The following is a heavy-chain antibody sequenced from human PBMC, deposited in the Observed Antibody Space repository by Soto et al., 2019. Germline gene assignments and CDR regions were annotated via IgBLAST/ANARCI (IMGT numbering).Heavy chain of an antibody. V-gene: IGHV3-30-3*01. CDR2: TSYDGSNK. D-gene: IGHD3-10*01. Sequence: QVQVVESGGGVVQPGGSLRLSRAASGFTLSNYAMHWVRQAPGKGLEWVAVTSYDGSNKYYADSVKGRFTISTDNAINTLYLQMNSLRAEDTAVYYCARDRVYYGSGTTGWFDPWGQGTLVTVSS. CDR3: ARDRVYYGSGTTGWFDP. J-gene: IGHJ5*02. CDR1: GFTLSNYA.